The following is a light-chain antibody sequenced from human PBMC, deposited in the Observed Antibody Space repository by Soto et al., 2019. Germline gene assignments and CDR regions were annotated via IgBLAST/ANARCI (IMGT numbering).Light chain of an antibody. J-gene: IGKJ4*01. CDR3: QPRGNWPLT. CDR1: QSVNNK. V-gene: IGKV3-15*01. Sequence: EIVMTQSPATLSVSPGERATLSCRASQSVNNKLAWYQQKPGQPPRLLIYGASTRATGIPGRVSGSGSGTEFTLTISSLKPEDFAVYYCQPRGNWPLTFGGGTKVDIK. CDR2: GAS.